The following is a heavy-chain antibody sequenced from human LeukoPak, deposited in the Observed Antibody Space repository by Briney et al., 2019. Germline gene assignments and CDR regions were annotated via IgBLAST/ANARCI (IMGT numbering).Heavy chain of an antibody. J-gene: IGHJ4*02. CDR3: SRELGSSWYIDY. CDR1: GVTFRNAW. V-gene: IGHV3-15*01. CDR2: IKSRTDGGTT. D-gene: IGHD6-13*01. Sequence: GGSLRLSCAASGVTFRNAWMSWVRQAPGKGLEWSGRIKSRTDGGTTEYAAPVKGRFTMSRDDSKYTLYLQMNSLKTEDSAVYYCSRELGSSWYIDYWGQGTLVTVSS.